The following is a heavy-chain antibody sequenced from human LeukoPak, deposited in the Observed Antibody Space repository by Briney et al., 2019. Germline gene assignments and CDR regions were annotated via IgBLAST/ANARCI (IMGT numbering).Heavy chain of an antibody. J-gene: IGHJ6*02. CDR1: GGSFSGYY. D-gene: IGHD3-9*01. CDR2: INHSGST. V-gene: IGHV4-34*01. CDR3: ARDRPDYDILTGYYFYGMDV. Sequence: SEALSLTCAVYGGSFSGYYWSWIRQPPGKGLEWIGEINHSGSTNYNPSLKSRVTMSVDTSKNQFSLKLSSVTAADTAVYYCARDRPDYDILTGYYFYGMDVWGQGTTVTVSS.